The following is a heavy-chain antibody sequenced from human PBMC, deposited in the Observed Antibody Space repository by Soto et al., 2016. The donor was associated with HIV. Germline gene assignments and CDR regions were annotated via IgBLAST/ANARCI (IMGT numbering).Heavy chain of an antibody. Sequence: VQLVESGEAWSSRGSLRLSCAASGFSIKDHFLNWVRQAPGKGLEWVSVLYSGGSSYYTDSVEGRFTLSRDDSQNTVFLQMNSLRSEDTAVYFCARDRGIYYYDSSDYGLDVWGQGTAVTVSS. D-gene: IGHD3-22*01. V-gene: IGHV3-66*01. J-gene: IGHJ6*02. CDR3: ARDRGIYYYDSSDYGLDV. CDR1: GFSIKDHF. CDR2: LYSGGSS.